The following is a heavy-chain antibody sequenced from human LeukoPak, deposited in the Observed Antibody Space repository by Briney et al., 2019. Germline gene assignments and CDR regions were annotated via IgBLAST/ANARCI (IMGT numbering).Heavy chain of an antibody. CDR3: ARVQVGVGPENEYFQH. CDR1: GGSISSGGYH. V-gene: IGHV4-31*03. Sequence: PSETLSLTCTVSGGSISSGGYHWSWIRQHPGKGLEWIGYIYYSGSTYYNPSLKSRVTISVDTSKNQFSLKLSSVTAADTAVYYCARVQVGVGPENEYFQHWGQGTLVTVSS. CDR2: IYYSGST. D-gene: IGHD1-14*01. J-gene: IGHJ1*01.